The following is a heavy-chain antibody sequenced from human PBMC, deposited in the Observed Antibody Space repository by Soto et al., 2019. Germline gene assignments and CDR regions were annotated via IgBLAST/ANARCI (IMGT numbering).Heavy chain of an antibody. D-gene: IGHD6-13*01. Sequence: SETLSLTCTVSGGSISSGDYYWSWIRQPPGKGLEWIGYIYYSGSTYYNPSLKSRVTISADTSKNSLSLQMNSLRPEDTALYYCVKDKWYNNTWYLDYWGQGTLVTVSS. CDR2: IYYSGST. J-gene: IGHJ4*02. V-gene: IGHV4-30-4*02. CDR3: VKDKWYNNTWYLDY. CDR1: GGSISSGDYY.